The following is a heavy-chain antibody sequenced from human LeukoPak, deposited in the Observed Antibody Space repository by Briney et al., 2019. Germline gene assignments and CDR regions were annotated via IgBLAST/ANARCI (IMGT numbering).Heavy chain of an antibody. CDR1: GFTFRSHA. J-gene: IGHJ3*02. CDR3: AKTPGSYRPFNAFDI. D-gene: IGHD3-16*02. V-gene: IGHV3-23*01. CDR2: IYENGGTT. Sequence: GGSLRLSCVGSGFTFRSHAMSWVRQAPEKGLEFVSGIYENGGTTYYADSVKGRFSISRDNSKNTLCLQMNSLRAEDTAVYYCAKTPGSYRPFNAFDIWGQGTMVTVSS.